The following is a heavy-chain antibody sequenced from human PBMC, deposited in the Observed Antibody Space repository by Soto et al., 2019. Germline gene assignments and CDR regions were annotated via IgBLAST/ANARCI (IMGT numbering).Heavy chain of an antibody. V-gene: IGHV1-46*01. CDR1: GYTFPSYY. J-gene: IGHJ6*02. Sequence: ASGKVSCKASGYTFPSYYIHWVRQAPGQGLEWMGIINPSGGSTSYAQKFQGRVTMTRDTSTSTVYMELSSLRSEDTAVYYCARDAYYDFWSGPYMDVWGQGTTVTVSS. D-gene: IGHD3-3*01. CDR2: INPSGGST. CDR3: ARDAYYDFWSGPYMDV.